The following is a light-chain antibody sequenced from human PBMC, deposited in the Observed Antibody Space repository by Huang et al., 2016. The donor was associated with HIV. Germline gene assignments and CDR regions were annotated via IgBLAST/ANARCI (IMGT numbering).Light chain of an antibody. CDR2: GAS. CDR1: QSVSSN. CDR3: QQYNNWLGT. Sequence: EIVMTQSPATLSVSPGERATLSCRASQSVSSNLAWYQQKTGQAPRLLIYGASTRATGIPARFSGSGSGTEFTLTISSLQSEDFAVYYCQQYNNWLGTFGQGTKLEIK. V-gene: IGKV3-15*01. J-gene: IGKJ2*01.